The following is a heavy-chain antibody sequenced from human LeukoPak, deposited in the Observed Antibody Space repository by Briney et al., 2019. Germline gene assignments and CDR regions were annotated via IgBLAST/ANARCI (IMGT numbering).Heavy chain of an antibody. Sequence: PSETLSLTCAVSGGSISSGGYSWSWIRQPPGKGLEWIGYIYHSGSTYYNPSLKSRVTISVDRSKNQFSLKLSSVTAADTAVYCARLYGDAIDYWGQGTLVTVSS. D-gene: IGHD4-17*01. CDR2: IYHSGST. V-gene: IGHV4-30-2*01. CDR3: ARLYGDAIDY. CDR1: GGSISSGGYS. J-gene: IGHJ4*02.